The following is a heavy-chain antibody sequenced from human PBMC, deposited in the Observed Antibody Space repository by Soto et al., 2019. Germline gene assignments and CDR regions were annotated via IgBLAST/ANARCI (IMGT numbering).Heavy chain of an antibody. Sequence: QVQLVQSGAEVKKPGASVKVSCKASGYTFTSYGISWVRQAPGQGLEWMGWISAYNGNTNNAQKRQGRVTMTTDTPTSTGKRELSSLSSDETAVKYGAGDDANYYDRSGSLDYWGQGTLVTGPS. CDR2: ISAYNGNT. J-gene: IGHJ4*02. D-gene: IGHD3-22*01. CDR3: AGDDANYYDRSGSLDY. CDR1: GYTFTSYG. V-gene: IGHV1-18*01.